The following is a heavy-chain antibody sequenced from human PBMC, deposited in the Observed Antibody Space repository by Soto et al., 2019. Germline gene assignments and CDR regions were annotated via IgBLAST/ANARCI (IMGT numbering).Heavy chain of an antibody. D-gene: IGHD2-2*01. CDR1: GGSISSGDYY. J-gene: IGHJ3*02. V-gene: IGHV4-30-4*01. CDR2: IYYSGST. CDR3: ARGILIVVVPAAGFDAFDI. Sequence: QVQLQESGPGLVKPSQTLSLTCTVSGGSISSGDYYWSWIRQPPGKGLEWIGYIYYSGSTYYNPSLKSRVTISVDTSKTQFSLKLRSVTAADTAVYYCARGILIVVVPAAGFDAFDIWGQGTMVTVSS.